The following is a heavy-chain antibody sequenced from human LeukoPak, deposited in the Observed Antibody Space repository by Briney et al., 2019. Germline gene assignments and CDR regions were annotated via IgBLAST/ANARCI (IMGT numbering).Heavy chain of an antibody. D-gene: IGHD3-22*01. CDR1: GFTFSSYS. J-gene: IGHJ4*02. V-gene: IGHV3-48*01. CDR3: ARGGSWYYDSSGYLGY. CDR2: ISSSSSTI. Sequence: GGSLRLSCAASGFTFSSYSVNWVRQAPGKGLEWVSYISSSSSTIYYADSVKGRFTISRDNAKNSLYLQMNSLRAEDTAVYYCARGGSWYYDSSGYLGYWGQGTLVTVSS.